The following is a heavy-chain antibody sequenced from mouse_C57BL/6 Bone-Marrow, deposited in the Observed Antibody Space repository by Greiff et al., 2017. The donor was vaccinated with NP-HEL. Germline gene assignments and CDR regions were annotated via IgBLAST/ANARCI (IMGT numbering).Heavy chain of an antibody. J-gene: IGHJ1*03. Sequence: DVQLQESGGGLVKPGGSLKLSCAASGFTFSSYAMSWVRQTPEKRLEWVATISDGGSYTYYPDNVKGRFTISRDNAKNNLYLQMSHLKSEDTAMYYCARDDWINWYFDVWGTGTTVTVSS. CDR3: ARDDWINWYFDV. CDR2: ISDGGSYT. V-gene: IGHV5-4*01. D-gene: IGHD2-13*01. CDR1: GFTFSSYA.